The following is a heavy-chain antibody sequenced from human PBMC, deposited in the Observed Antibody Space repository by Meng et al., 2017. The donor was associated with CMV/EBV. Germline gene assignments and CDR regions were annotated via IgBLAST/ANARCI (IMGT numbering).Heavy chain of an antibody. Sequence: GESLKISCAASGFTFSSYSMNWVRQAPGKGLEWVSYISSSSSTIYYADSVKGRFTISRDNAKNSLYLQMNSLRAEDTAVYYCARDHCSSTSCYLLYYYYGTDVWGQGTTVTVSS. J-gene: IGHJ6*02. CDR3: ARDHCSSTSCYLLYYYYGTDV. CDR1: GFTFSSYS. D-gene: IGHD2-2*01. V-gene: IGHV3-48*04. CDR2: ISSSSSTI.